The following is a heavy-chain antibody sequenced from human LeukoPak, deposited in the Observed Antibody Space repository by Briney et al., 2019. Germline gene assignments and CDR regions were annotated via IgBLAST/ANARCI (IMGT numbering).Heavy chain of an antibody. J-gene: IGHJ4*02. Sequence: ASVKVSCKASGYTFTGYYIHWVRQAPGQGLEWMGWFNPNGGGTKYAQKFQGRVTVTGDTSINTAYMELSRLKSDDTAVYYCARDPYYTNSFDYWGQGTLVTVSS. CDR2: FNPNGGGT. CDR1: GYTFTGYY. CDR3: ARDPYYTNSFDY. D-gene: IGHD3-10*01. V-gene: IGHV1-2*02.